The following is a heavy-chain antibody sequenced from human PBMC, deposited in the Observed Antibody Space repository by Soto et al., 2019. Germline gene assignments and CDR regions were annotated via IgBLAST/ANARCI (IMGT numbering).Heavy chain of an antibody. CDR1: GITFTNYW. CDR2: INFDGTTT. J-gene: IGHJ4*02. Sequence: EVLLVESGGGLVQPGESLRLSCAVSGITFTNYWMHWVRQAPGEGLVWVSRINFDGTTTNYAESVTGRFTISSDNAKNTVYLQLNSLRAEDTAVYRCATGGRGSYHHDYWGQGTLVSVSS. CDR3: ATGGRGSYHHDY. V-gene: IGHV3-74*01. D-gene: IGHD1-26*01.